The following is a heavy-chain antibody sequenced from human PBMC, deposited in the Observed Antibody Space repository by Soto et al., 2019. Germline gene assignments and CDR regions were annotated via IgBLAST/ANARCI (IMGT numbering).Heavy chain of an antibody. Sequence: QVQLVQSGAEVKKPGSSVKVSCKASGGTFGSYAISWVRQAPGQGLEWMGGIIPIPGTANYAQKFQGRVTIAADESTSTAYMELSSLRSEDTAVYYCARSQGSSTSLELYCYYYYGMDVWGQGTTVTVSS. D-gene: IGHD2-2*01. CDR2: IIPIPGTA. CDR1: GGTFGSYA. CDR3: ARSQGSSTSLELYCYYYYGMDV. J-gene: IGHJ6*02. V-gene: IGHV1-69*01.